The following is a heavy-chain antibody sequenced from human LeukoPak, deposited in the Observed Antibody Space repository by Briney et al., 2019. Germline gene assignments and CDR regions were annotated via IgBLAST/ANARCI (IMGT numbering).Heavy chain of an antibody. D-gene: IGHD3-10*01. CDR1: GYTFTGHY. Sequence: ASVKVSCKASGYTFTGHYIHWVRQAPGQGLEWMGWMNADSGTTTYAQRFQGRVTMTRDTSINTAYIELTRLRSDDTAVYYCARPLRGDVFDYWDRGTLVTVSS. CDR2: MNADSGTT. V-gene: IGHV1-2*02. J-gene: IGHJ4*02. CDR3: ARPLRGDVFDY.